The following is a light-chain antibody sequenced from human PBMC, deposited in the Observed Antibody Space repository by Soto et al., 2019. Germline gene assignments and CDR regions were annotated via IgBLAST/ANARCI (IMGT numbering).Light chain of an antibody. V-gene: IGKV1-5*01. Sequence: DIQMTQSPSTLSASVGDRVTITCRASQSISSWLAWYQQKPGKAPKLLIYDASSLESGVPSRFSGSGSGTEFPLPLSSLQPYDFATYYCQQYNSYSGTFGQGTKVEIK. CDR3: QQYNSYSGT. CDR2: DAS. J-gene: IGKJ1*01. CDR1: QSISSW.